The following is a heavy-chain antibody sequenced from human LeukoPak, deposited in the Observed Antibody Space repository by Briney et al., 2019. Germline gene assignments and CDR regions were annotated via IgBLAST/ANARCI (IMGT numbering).Heavy chain of an antibody. V-gene: IGHV3-48*01. J-gene: IGHJ4*02. CDR2: IGSSSSAT. D-gene: IGHD6-19*01. CDR1: GISFSTYG. CDR3: ARSATRFSNGWYGQVDFDS. Sequence: GGSLRLSCAASGISFSTYGMNWVRQAPGKGLEWISYIGSSSSATYYADSVKGRFTISRDNVNNSLYLDMDSLRVDDTAVYYCARSATRFSNGWYGQVDFDSWGQGSLVIVSS.